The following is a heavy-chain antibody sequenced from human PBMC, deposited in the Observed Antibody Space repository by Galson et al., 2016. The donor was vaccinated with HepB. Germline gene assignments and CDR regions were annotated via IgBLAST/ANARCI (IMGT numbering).Heavy chain of an antibody. CDR2: IYHSGTT. V-gene: IGHV4-4*02. J-gene: IGHJ5*02. Sequence: SETLSLTCAVSGGSISSSDWWSWVRQPPGKGLEWIGEIYHSGTTTYNPSLKSRLTISVDTSKNQFSLKLRSVTAADTAVYYCARHQSLDQMRSNWFDPWGQGTLVTVSS. CDR1: GGSISSSDW. D-gene: IGHD2-2*01. CDR3: ARHQSLDQMRSNWFDP.